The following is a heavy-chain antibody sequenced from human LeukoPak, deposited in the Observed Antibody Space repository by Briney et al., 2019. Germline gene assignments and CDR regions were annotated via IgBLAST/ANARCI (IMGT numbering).Heavy chain of an antibody. V-gene: IGHV4-30-2*01. CDR1: GGSISSGGYS. J-gene: IGHJ3*02. Sequence: SETLSLTCAVSGGSISSGGYSWSWIRQPPGKGLEWIGYIYHSGSTYYNPSLKSRVTISVDRSKNQFSLKLSSVTAADTAVYYCARGGVGDDALDIWGQGTMVTVSS. CDR3: ARGGVGDDALDI. CDR2: IYHSGST. D-gene: IGHD3-10*01.